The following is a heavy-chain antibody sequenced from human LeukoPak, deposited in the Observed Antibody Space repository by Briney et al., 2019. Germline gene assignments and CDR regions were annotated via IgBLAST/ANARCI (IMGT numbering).Heavy chain of an antibody. CDR1: GGSISSGDYY. V-gene: IGHV4-30-4*08. CDR2: IYYSGST. Sequence: PSETLPLTCTVSGGSISSGDYYWSWIRQPPGKGLEWIGYIYYSGSTYYNPSLKSRVTISVDTSKNQFSLKLSSVTAADTAVYYCARVVYKVQFDYWGQGTLVTVSS. D-gene: IGHD5-24*01. J-gene: IGHJ4*02. CDR3: ARVVYKVQFDY.